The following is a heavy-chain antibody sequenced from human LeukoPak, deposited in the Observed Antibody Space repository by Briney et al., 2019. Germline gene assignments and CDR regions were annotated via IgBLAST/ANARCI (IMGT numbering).Heavy chain of an antibody. CDR2: ISYDGSNK. J-gene: IGHJ6*02. V-gene: IGHV3-30-3*01. CDR1: GFTFSSYA. CDR3: ARATRFLETRYYYYGMDV. D-gene: IGHD3-3*01. Sequence: GGSLRLSCAASGFTFSSYAMSWVRQAPGKGLEWVAVISYDGSNKYYADSVKGRFTISRDNSKNTLYLQMNSLRAEDTAVYYCARATRFLETRYYYYGMDVWGQGTTVTVSS.